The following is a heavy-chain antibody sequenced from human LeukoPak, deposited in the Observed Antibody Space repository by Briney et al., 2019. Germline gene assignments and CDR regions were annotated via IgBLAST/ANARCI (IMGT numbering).Heavy chain of an antibody. J-gene: IGHJ4*02. CDR2: IYYTGST. CDR1: GGSISNYY. Sequence: SETLSLTCTVSGGSISNYYWSWIRQPPGKGLEWVGCIYYTGSTNYNPSLKSRVTISVDTSKNQFSLNLNSVTAADTAVYYCARGPYYYDSSDYSFDFWGQGTLVTVSS. CDR3: ARGPYYYDSSDYSFDF. V-gene: IGHV4-59*01. D-gene: IGHD3-22*01.